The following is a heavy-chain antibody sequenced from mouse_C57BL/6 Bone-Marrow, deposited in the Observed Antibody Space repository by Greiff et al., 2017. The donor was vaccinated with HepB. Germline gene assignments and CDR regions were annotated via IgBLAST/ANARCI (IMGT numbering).Heavy chain of an antibody. V-gene: IGHV1-50*01. CDR2: IDPSDSYT. CDR1: GYTFTSYW. D-gene: IGHD2-2*01. CDR3: ARGGLWLRSWFAY. Sequence: VQLQQPGAELVKPGASVKLSCKASGYTFTSYWMQWVKQRPGQGLEWIGEIDPSDSYTNYNQKFKGKATLTVDTSSSTAYMQLSSLTSEDSAVYYCARGGLWLRSWFAYWGQGTLVTVSA. J-gene: IGHJ3*01.